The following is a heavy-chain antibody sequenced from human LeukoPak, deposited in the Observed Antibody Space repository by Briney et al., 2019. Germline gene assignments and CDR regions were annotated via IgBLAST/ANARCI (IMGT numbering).Heavy chain of an antibody. CDR2: ISAQNGNT. D-gene: IGHD6-13*01. V-gene: IGHV1-18*01. J-gene: IGHJ4*02. Sequence: ASVKVSCKSSGYMFTSHGIHWLRQAPGQGLEWMGWISAQNGNTNYVQQFLGRVTITRDMSTSTAYMELSSLRSEDTAVYYCAAAREHYFDYWGQGTLVTVSS. CDR1: GYMFTSHG. CDR3: AAAREHYFDY.